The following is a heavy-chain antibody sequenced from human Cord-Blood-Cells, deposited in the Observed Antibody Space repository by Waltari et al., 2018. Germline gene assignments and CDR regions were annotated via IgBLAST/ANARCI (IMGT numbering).Heavy chain of an antibody. J-gene: IGHJ4*02. CDR3: ARGVLDFWSGYYTY. Sequence: QVQLVQSGAAVKKPGSSVKLSCKASGGPFSSYAITWVRQAPGQGLEWMGGIIPIFGTANYAQKFQGRVTITADESTSTAYMELSSLRSEDTAVYYCARGVLDFWSGYYTYWGQGTLVTVSS. V-gene: IGHV1-69*01. CDR2: IIPIFGTA. D-gene: IGHD3-3*01. CDR1: GGPFSSYA.